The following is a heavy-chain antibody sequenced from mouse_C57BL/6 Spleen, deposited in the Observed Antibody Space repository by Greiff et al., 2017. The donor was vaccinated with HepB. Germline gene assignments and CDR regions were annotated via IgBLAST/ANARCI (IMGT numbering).Heavy chain of an antibody. CDR2: ISSGGDYI. CDR3: TREAYYYAMDY. Sequence: EVMLVESGEGLVKPGGSLKLSCAASGFTFSSYAMSWVRQTPEKRLEWVAYISSGGDYIYYADTVKGRFTISRDNARKTLYLQMSSLKSEDSAMYYCTREAYYYAMDYWGQGTSVTVSS. CDR1: GFTFSSYA. J-gene: IGHJ4*01. D-gene: IGHD6-1*01. V-gene: IGHV5-9-1*02.